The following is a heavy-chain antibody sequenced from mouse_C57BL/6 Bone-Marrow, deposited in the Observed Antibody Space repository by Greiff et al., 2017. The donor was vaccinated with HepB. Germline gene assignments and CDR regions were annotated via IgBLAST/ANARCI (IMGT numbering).Heavy chain of an antibody. J-gene: IGHJ3*01. CDR3: ARPGYSNYSAWCAY. V-gene: IGHV5-12*01. Sequence: EVKLMESGGGLVQPGGSLKLSCAASGFTFSDYYMYWVRQTPEKRLEWVAYISNGGGSTYYPDTVKGRFTISRDNAKNTLYLQMSRLKSEDTAMYYCARPGYSNYSAWCAYWGQGTLVTVSA. D-gene: IGHD2-5*01. CDR2: ISNGGGST. CDR1: GFTFSDYY.